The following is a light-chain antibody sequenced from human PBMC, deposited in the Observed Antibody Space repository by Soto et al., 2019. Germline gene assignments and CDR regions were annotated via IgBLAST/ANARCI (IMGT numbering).Light chain of an antibody. CDR2: WAS. CDR1: QSVLYSSNNKNY. J-gene: IGKJ1*01. V-gene: IGKV4-1*01. CDR3: QQYYSTPRP. Sequence: DIVMTQSPDSLAVSVGERATINCKYSQSVLYSSNNKNYLAWYQQKPGQPPKLLIYWASTRESGVPDRFSGSWSGTDFTLTISSLQAEDVSVYYCQQYYSTPRPFGQGTKVEI.